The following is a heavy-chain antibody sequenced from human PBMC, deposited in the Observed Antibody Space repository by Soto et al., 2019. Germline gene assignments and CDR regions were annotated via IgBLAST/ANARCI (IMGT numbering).Heavy chain of an antibody. CDR3: ATEDCSGGSCFRTLDI. Sequence: ASVKVSCKVSRYTLTELSMHWVRQAPGKGLEWMGGFDPEDGETIYAQKFQGRVTMTEDTSTDTAYMELSSLRSEDTAVYYCATEDCSGGSCFRTLDIWGQGTMVTVSS. V-gene: IGHV1-24*01. J-gene: IGHJ3*02. CDR2: FDPEDGET. D-gene: IGHD2-15*01. CDR1: RYTLTELS.